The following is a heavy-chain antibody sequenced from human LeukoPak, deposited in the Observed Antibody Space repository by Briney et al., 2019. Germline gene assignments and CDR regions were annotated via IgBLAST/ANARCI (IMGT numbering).Heavy chain of an antibody. J-gene: IGHJ4*02. Sequence: GGSLRLSCGASGFVFSSYWMTWVRQAPGKGLEWVASINEGGSGKYYVDSVKGRFTISRDNAQKSLYLEMHSLRAEDTAVYYCARAVTSTEGYWGQGTLVTVSS. CDR3: ARAVTSTEGY. CDR1: GFVFSSYW. CDR2: INEGGSGK. V-gene: IGHV3-7*03. D-gene: IGHD4-17*01.